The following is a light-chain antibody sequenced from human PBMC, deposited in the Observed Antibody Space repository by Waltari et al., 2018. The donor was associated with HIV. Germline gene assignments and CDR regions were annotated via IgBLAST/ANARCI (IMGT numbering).Light chain of an antibody. CDR1: HGVLSCPQNKNF. CDR3: QQYHSIPWT. V-gene: IGKV4-1*01. J-gene: IGKJ1*01. CDR2: WAS. Sequence: DIILTQSPDSLALSLCDRATIPCKSTHGVLSCPQNKNFLAWYQQKPGKPPKLLIYWASNRESGVPARFSGSGSGTDFSLTISSLQAEDVAIYYCQQYHSIPWTFGQGTKVEIK.